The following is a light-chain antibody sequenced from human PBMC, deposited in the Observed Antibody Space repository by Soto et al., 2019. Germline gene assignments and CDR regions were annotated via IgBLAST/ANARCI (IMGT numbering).Light chain of an antibody. V-gene: IGKV3-20*01. CDR2: GAS. J-gene: IGKJ1*01. CDR1: QSVSSNY. Sequence: TVLTQSPGTRSLSPGERATLSCRASQSVSSNYLAWYQQKPGQAPRLLIYGASTRATGIPDRFSGSGSGTDFTLTISRLEPEDFAVYYCQQFCRSPPSWTCGQGTKVEIK. CDR3: QQFCRSPPSWT.